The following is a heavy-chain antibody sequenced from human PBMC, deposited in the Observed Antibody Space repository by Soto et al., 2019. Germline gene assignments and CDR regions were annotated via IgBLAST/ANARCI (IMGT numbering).Heavy chain of an antibody. Sequence: SVKVSCKASGGTFSSYAISWLRQAPGQGLEWMGGIIPIFGTANYAQKSQGRVTITADESTSTAYMELSSLRSEDTAVYYCARRVVANYYYGMDVWGQGTTVTV. D-gene: IGHD2-15*01. CDR1: GGTFSSYA. CDR2: IIPIFGTA. CDR3: ARRVVANYYYGMDV. V-gene: IGHV1-69*13. J-gene: IGHJ6*02.